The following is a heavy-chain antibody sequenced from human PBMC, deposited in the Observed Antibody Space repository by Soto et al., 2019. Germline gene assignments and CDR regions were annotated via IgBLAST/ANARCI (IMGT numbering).Heavy chain of an antibody. D-gene: IGHD1-26*01. CDR2: IYASGSP. CDR3: ARGVGSSPPRD. V-gene: IGHV4-59*01. J-gene: IGHJ4*02. CDR1: GSSIRVYY. Sequence: PSETLSLTCTISGSSIRVYYWSWVRHPPGHEREWIGYIYASGSPYYNPSLSSRVTISADTSKNQISLKLTSPTAADTAVYYWARGVGSSPPRDWGRGTLVTVSS.